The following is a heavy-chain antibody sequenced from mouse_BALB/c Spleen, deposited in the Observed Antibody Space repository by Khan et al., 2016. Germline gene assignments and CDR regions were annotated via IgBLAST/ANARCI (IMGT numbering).Heavy chain of an antibody. V-gene: IGHV5-12-1*01. CDR1: GFAFSSYD. CDR3: ARQRGYYAMDY. CDR2: ISSGGGST. J-gene: IGHJ4*01. Sequence: EVELVESGGGLVKPGGSLKLSCAASGFAFSSYDMSWVRQTPEKRLEWVAYISSGGGSTYYPDTVKGRFTISRDNAKNTLYLQMSSLKSEDTAISYCARQRGYYAMDYWGQGTSVTVSS.